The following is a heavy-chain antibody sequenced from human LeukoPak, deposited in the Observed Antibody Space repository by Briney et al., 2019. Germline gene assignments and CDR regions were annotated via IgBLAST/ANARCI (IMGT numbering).Heavy chain of an antibody. CDR3: ARRAGGDSSFDY. Sequence: SETLSLTCTVSGGSISGYYWSWIRQPPGKGLEWIGYIYYSGSTNYNPSLKSRVTISVDTSKNQFSLKLSSVTAADTAGYYCARRAGGDSSFDYWGQGTLVTVSS. V-gene: IGHV4-59*08. D-gene: IGHD4-23*01. J-gene: IGHJ4*02. CDR1: GGSISGYY. CDR2: IYYSGST.